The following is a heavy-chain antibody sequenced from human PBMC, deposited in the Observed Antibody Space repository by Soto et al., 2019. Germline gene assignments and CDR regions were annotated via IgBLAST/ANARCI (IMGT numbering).Heavy chain of an antibody. D-gene: IGHD3-16*02. CDR3: ARLSFLNYYGMDV. J-gene: IGHJ6*02. CDR2: IYYSGST. CDR1: GGSISSYY. V-gene: IGHV4-59*01. Sequence: LSLTCTVSGGSISSYYWSWIRQPPGKGLEWIGYIYYSGSTNYNPSLKSRVTISVDTSKNQFSLKLSSVTAADTAVYYCARLSFLNYYGMDVWGQGTTVTVSS.